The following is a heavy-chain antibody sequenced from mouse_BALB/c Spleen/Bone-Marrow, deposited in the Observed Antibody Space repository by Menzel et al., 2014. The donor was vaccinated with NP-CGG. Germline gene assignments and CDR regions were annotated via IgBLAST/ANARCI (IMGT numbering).Heavy chain of an antibody. Sequence: VQLQQSGPGLVKPSQSLSLTCTVTGYSITSDYAWNWIRQFPGSKLEWMGYINYSGSTSYNPSLKSRISITRDTSKNQFFLQLNSVTTEDTATYYCSRSGNYGTRYYYAMDYWGQGTSVTVSS. V-gene: IGHV3-2*02. D-gene: IGHD1-1*01. CDR3: SRSGNYGTRYYYAMDY. J-gene: IGHJ4*01. CDR1: GYSITSDYA. CDR2: INYSGST.